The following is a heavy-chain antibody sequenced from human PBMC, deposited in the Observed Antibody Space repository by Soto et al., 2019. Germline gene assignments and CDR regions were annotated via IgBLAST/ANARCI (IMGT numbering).Heavy chain of an antibody. Sequence: TISFKGSGYTISSYWIGWVRPIPGKGLEWIGIIFPTDSTTTYSPSFQGQVTISADKSISTAYLQWSSLKASDTAMYYCARAVIGYCSSTSCPGDYWGQGTLVTVSS. D-gene: IGHD2-2*01. V-gene: IGHV5-51*01. CDR3: ARAVIGYCSSTSCPGDY. J-gene: IGHJ4*02. CDR2: IFPTDSTT. CDR1: GYTISSYW.